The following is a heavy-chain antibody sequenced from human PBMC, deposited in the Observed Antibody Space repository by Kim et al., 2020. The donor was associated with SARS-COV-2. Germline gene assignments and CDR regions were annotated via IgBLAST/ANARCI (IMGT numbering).Heavy chain of an antibody. CDR3: AIDLRIAVARSWYFDL. V-gene: IGHV3-53*04. D-gene: IGHD6-19*01. Sequence: SVKGRFPISVHNSKNTLYLQMNSLRAEDTAVYYCAIDLRIAVARSWYFDLWGRGTLVTVSS. J-gene: IGHJ2*01.